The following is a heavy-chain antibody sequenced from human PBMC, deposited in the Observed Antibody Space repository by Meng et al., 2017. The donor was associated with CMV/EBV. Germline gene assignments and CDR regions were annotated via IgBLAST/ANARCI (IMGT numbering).Heavy chain of an antibody. J-gene: IGHJ6*02. CDR1: GGSVSSGSYH. Sequence: SETLSLTCTVSGGSVSSGSYHWSWIRQPPGKGLEWIGYIYYSGSTNYNPSLKSRVTISVDTSKNQFSLKLSSVTAADTAVYYCARVRGILGSGYYYYYYGMDVWGQGTTVTVSS. D-gene: IGHD3-16*01. V-gene: IGHV4-61*01. CDR2: IYYSGST. CDR3: ARVRGILGSGYYYYYYGMDV.